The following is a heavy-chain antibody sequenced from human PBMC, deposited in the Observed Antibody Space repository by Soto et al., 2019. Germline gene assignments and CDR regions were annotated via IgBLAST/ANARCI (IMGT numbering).Heavy chain of an antibody. Sequence: QITLNESGPTLVKPTQTLTLTCTFSGFSLTTSGVGVGWIRQSPGKAPEWLALIYWDDDKRYSPSLKSRLTITTDTSKDQVVLTIANLHPADTATYYCAHRVLRTVFGLVTTTAIYFDFWGQGTPVAVSS. D-gene: IGHD3-3*01. CDR1: GFSLTTSGVG. V-gene: IGHV2-5*02. CDR2: IYWDDDK. J-gene: IGHJ4*02. CDR3: AHRVLRTVFGLVTTTAIYFDF.